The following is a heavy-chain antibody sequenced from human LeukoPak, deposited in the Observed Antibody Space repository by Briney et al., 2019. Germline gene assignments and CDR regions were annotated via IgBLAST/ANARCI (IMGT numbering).Heavy chain of an antibody. V-gene: IGHV4-59*01. CDR3: ARDFSGSRTDDAFDI. CDR1: GGSISSYY. J-gene: IGHJ3*02. CDR2: IYYSGST. Sequence: SETLSLTCTVSGGSISSYYWSWIPQPPGKGLEWILYIYYSGSTNYNPSLKSRVTISVDTSKNQFSLKLSSVTAADTAVYYCARDFSGSRTDDAFDIWGQGTMVTVSS. D-gene: IGHD1-26*01.